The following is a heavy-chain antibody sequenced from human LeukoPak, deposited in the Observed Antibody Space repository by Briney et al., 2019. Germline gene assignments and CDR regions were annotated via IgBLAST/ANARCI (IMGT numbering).Heavy chain of an antibody. CDR3: ARDLEWEQHNAFDI. J-gene: IGHJ3*02. CDR2: ISAYNGNT. D-gene: IGHD1-26*01. Sequence: ASVKVSCKASGYTFSSYGISWVRQAPGQGLEWMGWISAYNGNTNYAQKLQGRVTMTTDTSTSTAYMELRSLRSDDTAVYYCARDLEWEQHNAFDIWGQGTMVTVSS. V-gene: IGHV1-18*01. CDR1: GYTFSSYG.